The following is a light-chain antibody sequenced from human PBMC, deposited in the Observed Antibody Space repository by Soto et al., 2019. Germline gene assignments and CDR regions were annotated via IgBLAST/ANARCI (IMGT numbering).Light chain of an antibody. CDR1: SSHGCGYNY. CDR3: SSYTTSNTRQIV. Sequence: QSLLTQPPSVSQSPGHSITISCSGPSSHGCGYNYVSWYQHHPGKAPKLIIYDVSNRPSGVSNPFSGSKSGNTASLTISGLQPEDEADYYCSSYTTSNTRQIVFGTGTKVTVL. CDR2: DVS. J-gene: IGLJ1*01. V-gene: IGLV2-14*03.